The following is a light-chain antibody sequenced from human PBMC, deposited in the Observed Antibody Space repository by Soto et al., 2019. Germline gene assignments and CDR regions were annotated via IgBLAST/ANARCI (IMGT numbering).Light chain of an antibody. CDR3: QQYDISPWT. J-gene: IGKJ1*01. CDR1: QSLSSNF. Sequence: EILSTQSPATLPLSPADRATLSCRATQSLSSNFSASYQQKPGQPPILPIDDSSTRATGFPDMCSGSGSGTYFTLTISRQEPEYFAVYYQQQYDISPWTFGQGTKVEI. V-gene: IGKV3-20*01. CDR2: DSS.